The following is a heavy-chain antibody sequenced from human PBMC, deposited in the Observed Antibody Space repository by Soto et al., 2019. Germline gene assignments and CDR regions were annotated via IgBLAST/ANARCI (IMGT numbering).Heavy chain of an antibody. Sequence: SGPTLVNPTQTLTLTCTFSGFSLTTSGMCVSWIRQPPGKALEWLALIDWDDHKYYSTSLKTRLTISKDTSKNQVVLTMANLDPVDTGTYFCARHLAQKRGYSGFVSYHFDYWGPGSLVTVSS. D-gene: IGHD5-12*01. V-gene: IGHV2-70*01. CDR3: ARHLAQKRGYSGFVSYHFDY. CDR1: GFSLTTSGMC. CDR2: IDWDDHK. J-gene: IGHJ4*02.